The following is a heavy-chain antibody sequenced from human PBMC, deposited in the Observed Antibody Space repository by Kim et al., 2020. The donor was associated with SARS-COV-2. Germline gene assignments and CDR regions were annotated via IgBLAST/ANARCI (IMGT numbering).Heavy chain of an antibody. CDR2: GDSG. Sequence: GDSGYYANSGKGRFTISRDNAKNSLYLQMNSLRADDTAVYYCARIYDGGDYWGQGTLVTVSS. J-gene: IGHJ4*02. D-gene: IGHD5-12*01. CDR3: ARIYDGGDY. V-gene: IGHV3-11*01.